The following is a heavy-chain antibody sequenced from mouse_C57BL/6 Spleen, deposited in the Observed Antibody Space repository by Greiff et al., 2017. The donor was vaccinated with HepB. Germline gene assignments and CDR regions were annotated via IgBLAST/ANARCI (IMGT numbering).Heavy chain of an antibody. Sequence: VQLQQSGAELVRPGASVTLSCKASGYTFTDYEMHWVKQTPVHGLEWIGAIDPETGGTAYNQKFKGKAILTADKSSSTAYMELRSLTSEDSAVYYCTYGYDYFDYWGQGTTLTVSS. CDR2: IDPETGGT. CDR1: GYTFTDYE. V-gene: IGHV1-15*01. D-gene: IGHD2-2*01. J-gene: IGHJ2*01. CDR3: TYGYDYFDY.